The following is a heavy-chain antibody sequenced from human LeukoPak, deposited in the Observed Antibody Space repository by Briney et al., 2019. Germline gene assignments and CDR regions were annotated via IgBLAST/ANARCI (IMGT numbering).Heavy chain of an antibody. J-gene: IGHJ6*03. D-gene: IGHD1-1*01. Sequence: SETLSLTCAVSGYSISSGYNWGWIRQPPGKGLEWIGSIYHSGNTYYNPSLKSRVTISVDTSKNQFSLKLSSVTAADTAMYYCAGTPTVYYYYMDVWGKGTTVTVSS. CDR3: AGTPTVYYYYMDV. CDR2: IYHSGNT. V-gene: IGHV4-38-2*01. CDR1: GYSISSGYN.